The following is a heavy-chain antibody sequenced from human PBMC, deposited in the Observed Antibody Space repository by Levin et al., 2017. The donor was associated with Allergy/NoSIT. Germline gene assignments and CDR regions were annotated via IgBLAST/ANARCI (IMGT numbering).Heavy chain of an antibody. D-gene: IGHD5-24*01. Sequence: SETLSLTCTVSGGSISSYYWSWIRQPPGKGLEWIGYIYYSGSTNYNPSLKSRVTISVDTSKNQFSLKLSSVTAADTAVYYCARWGRDGYNDYFDYWGQGTLVTVSS. V-gene: IGHV4-59*01. J-gene: IGHJ4*02. CDR2: IYYSGST. CDR3: ARWGRDGYNDYFDY. CDR1: GGSISSYY.